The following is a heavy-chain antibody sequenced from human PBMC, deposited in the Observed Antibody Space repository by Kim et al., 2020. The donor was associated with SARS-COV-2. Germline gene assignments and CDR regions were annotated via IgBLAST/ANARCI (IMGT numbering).Heavy chain of an antibody. V-gene: IGHV4-59*01. D-gene: IGHD2-8*01. CDR1: GGSISSYY. CDR3: ARDNGGAFDI. J-gene: IGHJ3*02. CDR2: IYYSGST. Sequence: SETLSLTCTVSGGSISSYYWSWIRQPPGKGLEWIGYIYYSGSTNYNPSLKSRVTISVDTSKNQFSLKLSSVTAADTAVYYCARDNGGAFDIWCQGTMVTV.